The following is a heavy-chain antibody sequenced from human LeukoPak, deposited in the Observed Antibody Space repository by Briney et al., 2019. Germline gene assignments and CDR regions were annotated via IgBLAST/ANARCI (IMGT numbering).Heavy chain of an antibody. CDR2: ISVHNGNT. V-gene: IGHV1-18*01. CDR1: GYTFAHYG. Sequence: ASVKVSCKASGYTFAHYGISWVRQAPGQGLEWMGWISVHNGNTKYAQRIQGRATLTTDTSTSTAYMELRSPRSDDTAVYYCAREQGGYSHFDYWGQGTLVTVSS. D-gene: IGHD3-22*01. CDR3: AREQGGYSHFDY. J-gene: IGHJ4*02.